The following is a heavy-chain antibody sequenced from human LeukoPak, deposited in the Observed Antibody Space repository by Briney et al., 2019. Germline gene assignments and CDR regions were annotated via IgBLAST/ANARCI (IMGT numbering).Heavy chain of an antibody. CDR3: AKGTSSLNYDAFDI. J-gene: IGHJ3*02. Sequence: GGSLRLSCAGFGFTFNSYAMTWVRQAPGKGLEWVSAISGSGGSTYYADSVKGRFTISRDNSKNTVYLQMNSLRDDDTAVYYCAKGTSSLNYDAFDIRGQGTLVTVSS. V-gene: IGHV3-23*01. D-gene: IGHD6-19*01. CDR2: ISGSGGST. CDR1: GFTFNSYA.